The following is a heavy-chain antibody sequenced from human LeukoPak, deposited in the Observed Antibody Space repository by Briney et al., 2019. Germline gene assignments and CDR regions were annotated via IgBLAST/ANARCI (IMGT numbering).Heavy chain of an antibody. CDR1: GGSISGYY. Sequence: SETLSLTCTVSGGSISGYYWSWIRQPAGKGLEWIGRVHISGRTNYNPSLKSRVTMSVDTSQNQFSLELSSVTTADTAVYYCARGSYGMDVWGQGTTVTVSS. CDR3: ARGSYGMDV. V-gene: IGHV4-4*07. J-gene: IGHJ6*02. CDR2: VHISGRT.